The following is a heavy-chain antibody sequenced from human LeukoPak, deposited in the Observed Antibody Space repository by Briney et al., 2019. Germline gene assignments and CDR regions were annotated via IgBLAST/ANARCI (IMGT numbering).Heavy chain of an antibody. CDR3: ATLVVVVPAALGAFDI. Sequence: GGSLRLSCAASGFTFSSYGMHWVRQAPGKGLEWVAFIRYDGSNKYYADSVKGRFTISRDNSKNTLYLQMNSLRAEDTAVYYCATLVVVVPAALGAFDIWGQGTMVTVSS. D-gene: IGHD2-2*01. J-gene: IGHJ3*02. CDR1: GFTFSSYG. CDR2: IRYDGSNK. V-gene: IGHV3-30*02.